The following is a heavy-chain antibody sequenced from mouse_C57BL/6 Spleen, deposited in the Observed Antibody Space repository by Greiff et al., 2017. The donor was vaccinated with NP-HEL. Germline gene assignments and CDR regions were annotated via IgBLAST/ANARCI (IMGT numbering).Heavy chain of an antibody. D-gene: IGHD1-3*01. CDR2: IDPSDSYT. Sequence: QVQLQQPGAELVKPGASVKLSCKASGYTFTSYWMQWVKQRPGQGLEWIGEIDPSDSYTNYNQKFKGKATLTVDTSSSTAYMQLSSLTSEDSAVYYCARSGNSGRYFEVWGTGTTVTVSS. V-gene: IGHV1-50*01. CDR1: GYTFTSYW. CDR3: ARSGNSGRYFEV. J-gene: IGHJ1*03.